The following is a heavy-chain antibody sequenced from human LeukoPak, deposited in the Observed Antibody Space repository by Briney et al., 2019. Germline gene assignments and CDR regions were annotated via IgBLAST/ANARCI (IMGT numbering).Heavy chain of an antibody. V-gene: IGHV1-69*01. CDR3: GLVGATTNGRDDAFDI. CDR1: GGTFSSYA. D-gene: IGHD1-26*01. J-gene: IGHJ3*02. Sequence: ASVKVSCKASGGTFSSYAISWVRQAPGQGLEWMGGIIPIFGTANYAQKFQGRVTITADESTSTAYMELSSLRSEDTAVYYCGLVGATTNGRDDAFDIWGQGTLVTVSS. CDR2: IIPIFGTA.